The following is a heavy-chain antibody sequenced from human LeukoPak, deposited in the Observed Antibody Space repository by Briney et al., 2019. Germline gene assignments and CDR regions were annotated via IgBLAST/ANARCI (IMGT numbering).Heavy chain of an antibody. D-gene: IGHD3-22*01. V-gene: IGHV3-30*03. CDR2: ISYDGSNK. Sequence: PGGSLRLSCAASGFTVSSNYMSWVRQAPGKGLEWVAVISYDGSNKYYADSVKGRFTISRDNSKNTLYLQMNSLRAEDTAVYYCARSFEDDDYYYDSSGYRGWFDYWGQGTLVTVSS. CDR1: GFTVSSNY. J-gene: IGHJ4*02. CDR3: ARSFEDDDYYYDSSGYRGWFDY.